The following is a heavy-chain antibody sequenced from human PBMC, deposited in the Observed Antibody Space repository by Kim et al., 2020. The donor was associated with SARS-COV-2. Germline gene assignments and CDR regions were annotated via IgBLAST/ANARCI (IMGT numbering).Heavy chain of an antibody. V-gene: IGHV3-9*01. J-gene: IGHJ4*02. CDR1: GFTFGDYA. CDR2: ISWNSGSI. CDR3: AKDKRGAAAFNFDY. Sequence: GGSLRLSCAASGFTFGDYAMHWVRQAPGKGLEWVSGISWNSGSIGYADSVKGRFTISRDNAKNSLYLQMNSLRAEDTALYYCAKDKRGAAAFNFDYWGQGTLVTVSS. D-gene: IGHD6-13*01.